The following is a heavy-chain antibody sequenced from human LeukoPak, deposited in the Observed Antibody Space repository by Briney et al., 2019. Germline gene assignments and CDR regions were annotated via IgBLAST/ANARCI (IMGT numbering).Heavy chain of an antibody. V-gene: IGHV3-21*01. D-gene: IGHD5-12*01. J-gene: IGHJ4*02. CDR1: GFTFSSYA. CDR3: ARDFNSGGYDSGSDYFDY. CDR2: ISSSSYI. Sequence: GGSLRLSCAASGFTFSSYAMSWLRQAPGKGLEWVSSISSSSYIYYADSVKGRFTISRDNAKNSLYLQMNSLRAEDTAVYYCARDFNSGGYDSGSDYFDYWGQGTLVTVSS.